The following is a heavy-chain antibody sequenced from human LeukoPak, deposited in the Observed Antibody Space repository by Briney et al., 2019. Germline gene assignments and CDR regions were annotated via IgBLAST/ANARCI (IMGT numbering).Heavy chain of an antibody. D-gene: IGHD2-21*01. CDR1: GFTFSSYG. V-gene: IGHV3-30*02. Sequence: GGSLRLSCAASGFTFSSYGMHWVRQAPGKGLEWVAFIRYDGSNKYHADSVKGRFTISRDNSKNTLYLQMNSLRAEDTAVYYCAKGKGNCGGDCRAKDYYYYYMDVWGKGTTVTVSS. CDR2: IRYDGSNK. J-gene: IGHJ6*03. CDR3: AKGKGNCGGDCRAKDYYYYYMDV.